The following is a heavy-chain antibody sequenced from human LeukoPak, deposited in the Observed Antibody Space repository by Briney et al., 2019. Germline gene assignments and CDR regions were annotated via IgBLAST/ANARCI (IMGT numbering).Heavy chain of an antibody. CDR1: GFIVSDSY. CDR3: TKDRSYGRSYFDY. CDR2: IYGSGTT. J-gene: IGHJ4*02. V-gene: IGHV3-66*03. Sequence: GGSLRLSCAASGFIVSDSYMSWVRQAPGKGLEWVSVIYGSGTTYYAESVKGRFTISRDNSKNTLSLQMNTLRVEDAAVYYCTKDRSYGRSYFDYWGQGTLVTISS. D-gene: IGHD3-16*01.